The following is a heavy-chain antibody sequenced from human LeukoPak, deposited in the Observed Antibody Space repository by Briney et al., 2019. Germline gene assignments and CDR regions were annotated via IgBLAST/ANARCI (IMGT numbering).Heavy chain of an antibody. Sequence: GGSLRLSCAASGFTFSSYSMNWVRRAPGKGLEWVSSISSSSSYIYYADSVKGRFTISRDNAKNSLYLQISSLRAEDTAVYYCAKVAPTYYYMDVWGKGTTVTVSS. V-gene: IGHV3-21*04. CDR1: GFTFSSYS. J-gene: IGHJ6*03. CDR3: AKVAPTYYYMDV. CDR2: ISSSSSYI.